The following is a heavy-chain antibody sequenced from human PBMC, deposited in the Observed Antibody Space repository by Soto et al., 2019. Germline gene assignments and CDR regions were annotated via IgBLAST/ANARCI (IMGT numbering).Heavy chain of an antibody. Sequence: PSETLSLTCAVSGGSISSGGYSWSWIRQPPGKGLEWIGYIYHSGSTYYNPSLKSRVTISVDTSKNQFSLKLSSVTAADTAVYYCARRSGASGRYFDYWGQGTLVTVSS. J-gene: IGHJ4*02. CDR1: GGSISSGGYS. V-gene: IGHV4-30-2*01. D-gene: IGHD1-26*01. CDR2: IYHSGST. CDR3: ARRSGASGRYFDY.